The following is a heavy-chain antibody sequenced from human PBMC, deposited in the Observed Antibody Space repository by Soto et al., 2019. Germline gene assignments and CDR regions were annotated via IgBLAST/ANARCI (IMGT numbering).Heavy chain of an antibody. Sequence: EVQLVESGGGLVQPGRSLRLSCAASGFTFDDYAMHWVRQAPGKGLEWVSGISWNSGSIGYADSVKGRFTISRDNAKNSLYLQMNSLRAEDTALYYCAKDITQGVARRPYYFDYWGQGTLVTVSS. CDR1: GFTFDDYA. J-gene: IGHJ4*02. V-gene: IGHV3-9*01. CDR2: ISWNSGSI. D-gene: IGHD2-15*01. CDR3: AKDITQGVARRPYYFDY.